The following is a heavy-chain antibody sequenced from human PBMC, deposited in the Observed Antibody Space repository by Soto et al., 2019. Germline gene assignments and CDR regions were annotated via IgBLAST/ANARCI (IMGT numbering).Heavy chain of an antibody. D-gene: IGHD2-15*01. CDR1: GFIFSSYG. J-gene: IGHJ4*02. V-gene: IGHV3-30*18. CDR2: ISYEGSHT. Sequence: QVQLVESGGGVVQPGRSLRLSCAASGFIFSSYGMHWVRQAPGKGLEWVAVISYEGSHTYYADSVKGRFIITKYNSKNTLYRQMNSLRPDDTAGYYSAKEVHCGGGRCWWSEGFDYWGQGTLLIVSS. CDR3: AKEVHCGGGRCWWSEGFDY.